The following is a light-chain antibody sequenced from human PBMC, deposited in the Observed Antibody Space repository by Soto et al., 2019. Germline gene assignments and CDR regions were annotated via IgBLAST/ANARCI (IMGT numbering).Light chain of an antibody. CDR1: SGHSTYI. CDR3: ETWYSNTHKM. V-gene: IGLV4-60*02. Sequence: QPVLTQSSSASASLGSSVKLTCILNSGHSTYIIAWHQQQPGKAPRFLMTLDRSGSYNRRSGVPDRFSGSSSGADRYLTISSLLFEDEGDYYCETWYSNTHKMFGVGTKLTVL. CDR2: LDRSGSY. J-gene: IGLJ3*02.